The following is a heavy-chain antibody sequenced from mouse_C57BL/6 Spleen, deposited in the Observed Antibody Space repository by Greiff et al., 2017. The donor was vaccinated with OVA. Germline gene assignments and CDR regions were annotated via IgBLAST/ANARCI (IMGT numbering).Heavy chain of an antibody. CDR1: GFTFSSYG. CDR3: ARHRDYDVLDY. D-gene: IGHD2-4*01. V-gene: IGHV5-6*01. CDR2: ISSGGSYT. Sequence: EVKLVESGGDLVKPGGSLKLSCAASGFTFSSYGMSWVRQTPDKRLEWVATISSGGSYTYYPDSVKGRFTISRDNAKNTLYLQMSSLKSEDTAMYYCARHRDYDVLDYWGQGTTLTVS. J-gene: IGHJ2*01.